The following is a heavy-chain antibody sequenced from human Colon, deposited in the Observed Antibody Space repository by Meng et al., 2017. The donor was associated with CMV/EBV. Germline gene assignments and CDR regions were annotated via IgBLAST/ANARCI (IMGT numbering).Heavy chain of an antibody. CDR1: GYYFTNFW. D-gene: IGHD3-22*01. J-gene: IGHJ4*02. CDR2: IYPGDSDT. CDR3: ARHGAYYSDSSGSYYPDY. Sequence: KVSCKGSGYYFTNFWIGWVRQMPGKGLEWMGIIYPGDSDTRYSPSFQGQVTISADKSISTAYLQWSSLKASDTAIYYCARHGAYYSDSSGSYYPDYWGQGTQVTVS. V-gene: IGHV5-51*01.